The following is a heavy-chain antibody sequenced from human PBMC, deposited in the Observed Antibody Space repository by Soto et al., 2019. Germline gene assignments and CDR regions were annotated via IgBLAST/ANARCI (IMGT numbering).Heavy chain of an antibody. D-gene: IGHD6-13*01. CDR3: ARSSSWYPYYYYMDV. V-gene: IGHV1-24*01. J-gene: IGHJ6*03. CDR1: GYTLTELS. Sequence: ASVKVSCKVSGYTLTELSMHWVRQAPGKGLEWMGGFDPEDGETIYAQKFQGRVTMTKNTSTGTAYMELSSLRSEDTAVYYCARSSSWYPYYYYMDVWGKGTTVTVSS. CDR2: FDPEDGET.